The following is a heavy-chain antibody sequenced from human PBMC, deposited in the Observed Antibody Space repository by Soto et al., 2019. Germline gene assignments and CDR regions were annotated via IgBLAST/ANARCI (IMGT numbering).Heavy chain of an antibody. V-gene: IGHV4-34*01. Sequence: QVRLQQWGAGLLKPSETLSLTCAVYGGSFSGYYWSWIRQPPGKGLEWIGEINHSGSTNYNPSLKSRVTISVDTSKNQFSLKLSSVTAADTAVYYCARGLGNRRYSGYDTWYYFDYWGQGTLVTVSS. D-gene: IGHD5-12*01. CDR3: ARGLGNRRYSGYDTWYYFDY. CDR2: INHSGST. J-gene: IGHJ4*02. CDR1: GGSFSGYY.